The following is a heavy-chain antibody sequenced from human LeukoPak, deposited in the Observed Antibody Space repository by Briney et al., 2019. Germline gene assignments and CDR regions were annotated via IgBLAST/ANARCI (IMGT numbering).Heavy chain of an antibody. V-gene: IGHV3-53*01. J-gene: IGHJ4*02. CDR2: MYTGGTT. D-gene: IGHD3-16*01. CDR1: GFTVSGTH. Sequence: GGSLRLSCAASGFTVSGTHMSWVRQAPGKGPEWVSAMYTGGTTYYADSVKGRFTISRDNSRNTLFLHMSSLRADDTAVYYCAKDEATSGGGLASWGQGTLVTVSS. CDR3: AKDEATSGGGLAS.